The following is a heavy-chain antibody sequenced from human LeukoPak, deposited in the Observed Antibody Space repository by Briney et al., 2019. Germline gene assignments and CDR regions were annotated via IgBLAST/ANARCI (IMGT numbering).Heavy chain of an antibody. D-gene: IGHD3-16*01. V-gene: IGHV4-31*03. CDR2: IYYSGST. CDR3: ARVRGTYGHFDY. CDR1: GGSISSGGYY. J-gene: IGHJ4*02. Sequence: SQTLSLTCTVSGGSISSGGYYWSWIRQHPGKGLEWIGYIYYSGSTYYNPSLKSRVTISVDTSKNQFSLKLSSVTAADTAVYYCARVRGTYGHFDYWGLGTLVTVSS.